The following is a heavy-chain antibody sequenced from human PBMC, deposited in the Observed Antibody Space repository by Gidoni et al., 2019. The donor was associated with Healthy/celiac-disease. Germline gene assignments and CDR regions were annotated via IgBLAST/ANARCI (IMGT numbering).Heavy chain of an antibody. Sequence: ELQLVESGGGLVKPGGSLRLSCAASGFPFRSYSLNWVRQAPGKGLEWVSSISSSSSYIYYADSVKGRFTISRDNAKNSLYLQMNSLRAEDTAVYYCARSPSAYYDFWSGYHQMDVWGQGTTVTVSS. D-gene: IGHD3-3*01. CDR1: GFPFRSYS. J-gene: IGHJ6*02. CDR3: ARSPSAYYDFWSGYHQMDV. CDR2: ISSSSSYI. V-gene: IGHV3-21*01.